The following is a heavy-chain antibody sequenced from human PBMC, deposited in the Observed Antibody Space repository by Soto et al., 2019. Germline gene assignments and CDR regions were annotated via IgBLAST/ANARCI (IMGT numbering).Heavy chain of an antibody. CDR1: GGSISSSSYY. J-gene: IGHJ4*02. D-gene: IGHD3-10*01. CDR2: IYYSGST. CDR3: AREKITALFDY. Sequence: PSETLSLTCTVSGGSISSSSYYWSWIRQPPGKGLEWIGYIYYSGSTNYNPSLKSRVTISVDTSKNQFSLKLTSVTAAATAVYYCAREKITALFDYGGQGTRVTVSS. V-gene: IGHV4-61*01.